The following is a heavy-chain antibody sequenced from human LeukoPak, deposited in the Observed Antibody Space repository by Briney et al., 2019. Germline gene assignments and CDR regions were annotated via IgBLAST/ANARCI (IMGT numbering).Heavy chain of an antibody. Sequence: PGGSLRLSCAASGFTFSSYAMSWVRQAPGKGLEWVSAISGSGGSTYYADSVKGRFTISRDNAKNSLYLQMNSLRAGDTAVYYCARGIARGSSSSGSNYWGQGTLVTVSS. CDR3: ARGIARGSSSSGSNY. CDR2: ISGSGGST. CDR1: GFTFSSYA. J-gene: IGHJ4*02. V-gene: IGHV3-23*01. D-gene: IGHD3-10*01.